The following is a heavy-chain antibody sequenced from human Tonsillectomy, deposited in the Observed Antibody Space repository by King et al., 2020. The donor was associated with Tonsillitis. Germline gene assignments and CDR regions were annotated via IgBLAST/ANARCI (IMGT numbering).Heavy chain of an antibody. Sequence: VQLVESGGGLAKPGGSLTLSCVVSGSTFSDAWMRDAWMSWVRXAPGKGLELIGRIKSKGXGGXXDYAAPXXGRFTISRXESRNTIFLQXNNLKTEDKAXXXXXXXXXXXXXXXXWGQXTXVTVSX. CDR2: IKSKGXGGXX. J-gene: IGHJ3*01. V-gene: IGHV3-15*01. CDR1: GSTFSDAWMRDAW. CDR3: XXXXXXXXXXXX.